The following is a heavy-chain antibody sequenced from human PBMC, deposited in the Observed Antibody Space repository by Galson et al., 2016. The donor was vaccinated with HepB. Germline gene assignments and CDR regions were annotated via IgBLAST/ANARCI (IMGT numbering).Heavy chain of an antibody. D-gene: IGHD1-26*01. CDR1: GFTFSKYN. CDR3: ARLYSYSGSYYYYYGMDV. V-gene: IGHV3-21*06. Sequence: SLRLSCAASGFTFSKYNMSWVRQAPGKGLEWVSSVSSRTEMYYADSVKGRFTISRDNAKNSLYLQMNSLRAEDTAVYYCARLYSYSGSYYYYYGMDVWGQGTTVTVSS. CDR2: VSSRTEM. J-gene: IGHJ6*02.